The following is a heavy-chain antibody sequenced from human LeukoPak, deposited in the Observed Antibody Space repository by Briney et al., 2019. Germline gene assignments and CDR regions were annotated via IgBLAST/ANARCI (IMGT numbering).Heavy chain of an antibody. Sequence: PSETLSLTCTVSGGSISSSSYYWGWIRQPPGKGLEWIGSIYYSGSTYYNPSLKSRVTISVDTSKNQFSLKLSSVTAADTAVYYCARVAGIAAVGRGAFDIWGQGTMVTVSS. V-gene: IGHV4-39*07. CDR3: ARVAGIAAVGRGAFDI. D-gene: IGHD6-13*01. CDR1: GGSISSSSYY. J-gene: IGHJ3*02. CDR2: IYYSGST.